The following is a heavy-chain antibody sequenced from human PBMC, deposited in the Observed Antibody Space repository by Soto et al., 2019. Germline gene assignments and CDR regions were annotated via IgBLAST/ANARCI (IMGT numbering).Heavy chain of an antibody. CDR2: IIPIFGTA. Sequence: GASVKFSCKASGGTFSSYAISWVRQAPGQGLEWMGGIIPIFGTANYAQKFQGRVTITADESTSTAYMELSSLRSEDTAVYYCASAVESYDILTGYWANWGQGTLVTVSS. CDR1: GGTFSSYA. CDR3: ASAVESYDILTGYWAN. V-gene: IGHV1-69*13. J-gene: IGHJ4*02. D-gene: IGHD3-9*01.